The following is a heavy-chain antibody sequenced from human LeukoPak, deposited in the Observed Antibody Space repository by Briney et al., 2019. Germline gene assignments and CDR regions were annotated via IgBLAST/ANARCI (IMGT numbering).Heavy chain of an antibody. J-gene: IGHJ4*02. CDR1: GITLRNYW. CDR3: TRDQTPYY. CDR2: IASETYGGTA. Sequence: PGGSLRLSCVASGITLRNYWMSWVRQAPGKGLEWVGFIASETYGGTAEYAASVKGRFTISRDDSKSIAYLQMNSLKTEDTAVYYCTRDQTPYYWGQGTLVTVSS. V-gene: IGHV3-49*02.